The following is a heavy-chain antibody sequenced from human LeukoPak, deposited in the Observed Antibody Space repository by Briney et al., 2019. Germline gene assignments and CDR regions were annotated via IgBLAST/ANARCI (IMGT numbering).Heavy chain of an antibody. J-gene: IGHJ6*03. CDR1: GFIFNSHS. CDR3: ARSSGWYHRGPDYYYYYMDV. D-gene: IGHD6-19*01. V-gene: IGHV3-21*01. Sequence: WGSLRLSCAASGFIFNSHSMNWVRQAPGKGLEWVSSISSTSSYIYYADSVKGRFTISRDNAKNSLYLQMNSLRAEDTAVYYCARSSGWYHRGPDYYYYYMDVWGKGTTVTVS. CDR2: ISSTSSYI.